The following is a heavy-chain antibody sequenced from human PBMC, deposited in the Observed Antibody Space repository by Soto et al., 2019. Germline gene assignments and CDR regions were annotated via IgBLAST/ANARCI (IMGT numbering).Heavy chain of an antibody. CDR2: IYYSGST. CDR1: GGSISSGDYY. V-gene: IGHV4-30-4*01. Sequence: QVQLQESGPGLVKPSQTLSLTCTVSGGSISSGDYYWSWIRQPPGKGLEWIGYIYYSGSTYYNPSPKSXVXXXLXXSKNQFSLKLSSVTAADTAVYYCASLKLGYSTFDPWGQGTLVTVSS. CDR3: ASLKLGYSTFDP. D-gene: IGHD5-18*01. J-gene: IGHJ5*02.